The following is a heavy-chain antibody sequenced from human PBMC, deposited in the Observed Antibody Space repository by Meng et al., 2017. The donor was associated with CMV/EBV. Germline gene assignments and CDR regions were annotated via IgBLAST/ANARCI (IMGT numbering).Heavy chain of an antibody. CDR1: GFTFSSYA. CDR3: AKDQAPWVGGFDL. Sequence: GGSLRLSCAASGFTFSSYAMSWVRQAPGKGLEWVSAISGNGGNTYYADSVRGRFTISRDNSGNTLYLQVNSLRADDTAVYDCAKDQAPWVGGFDLWGRGTLVTVSS. V-gene: IGHV3-23*01. CDR2: ISGNGGNT. D-gene: IGHD1-26*01. J-gene: IGHJ2*01.